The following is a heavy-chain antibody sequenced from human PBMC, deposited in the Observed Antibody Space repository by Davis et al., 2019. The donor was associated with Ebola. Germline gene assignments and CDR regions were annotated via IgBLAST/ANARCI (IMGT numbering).Heavy chain of an antibody. CDR1: WSPFLSNY. Sequence: GESLKISFSPSWSPFLSNYMSWVRQAPGKGLEWISVLYSDGRTYYADSMKGRFTISRDNSKNTLYLQMNSLKGEDTAVYYCARWHSSSWALEYWGQGT. V-gene: IGHV3-53*01. J-gene: IGHJ4*02. CDR3: ARWHSSSWALEY. D-gene: IGHD6-13*01. CDR2: LYSDGRT.